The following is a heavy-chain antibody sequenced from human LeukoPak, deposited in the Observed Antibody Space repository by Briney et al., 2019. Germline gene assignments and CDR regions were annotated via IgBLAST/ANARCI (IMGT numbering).Heavy chain of an antibody. CDR3: ARDSLTLRDY. Sequence: GGSLRLSCAASGFTFSSYAMTWVRQAPGKGLEWVSAISGSGGSIDYADSVKGRFFISRDNFKNTLYLQMNSLRAEDTAVYYCARDSLTLRDYWGQGTLVTVSS. J-gene: IGHJ4*02. CDR1: GFTFSSYA. V-gene: IGHV3-23*01. CDR2: ISGSGGSI.